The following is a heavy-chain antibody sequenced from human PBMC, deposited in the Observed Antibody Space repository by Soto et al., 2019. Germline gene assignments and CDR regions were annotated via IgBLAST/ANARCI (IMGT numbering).Heavy chain of an antibody. CDR2: INAGNGNT. Sequence: ASVKVSCKASGYTFTSYAMHWVRQAPGQRLEWMGWINAGNGNTKYSQKFQGRVTITRDTSASTAYMELSSLRSEDTAVYYCARDSYSSSWYGWFDPWGQGTLVTVSS. CDR1: GYTFTSYA. CDR3: ARDSYSSSWYGWFDP. V-gene: IGHV1-3*01. D-gene: IGHD6-13*01. J-gene: IGHJ5*02.